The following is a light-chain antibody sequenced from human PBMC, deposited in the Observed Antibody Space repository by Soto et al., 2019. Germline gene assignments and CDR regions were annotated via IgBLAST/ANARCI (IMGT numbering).Light chain of an antibody. CDR3: CSCAGSSTFV. J-gene: IGLJ1*01. CDR2: AGS. Sequence: QSALTQPASVSGSPGQSITISCTGTSSDVGCYNLVSWYQQHPGKAPKLMIYAGSKRPSGVSNRFSVSKSGNTAALTISGLQAEDEADYYCCSCAGSSTFVFGTGTKLTVL. CDR1: SSDVGCYNL. V-gene: IGLV2-23*01.